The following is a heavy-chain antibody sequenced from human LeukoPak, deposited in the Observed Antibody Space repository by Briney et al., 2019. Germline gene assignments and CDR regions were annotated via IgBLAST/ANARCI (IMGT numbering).Heavy chain of an antibody. J-gene: IGHJ6*02. CDR3: ARGGYDILTGYPHYYGMDV. CDR2: INPNSGGT. D-gene: IGHD3-9*01. CDR1: GYTFTGYY. V-gene: IGHV1-2*04. Sequence: GASVKVSCKASGYTFTGYYMHWVRQAPGQGLEWMGWINPNSGGTNYAQKFQGWVTMTRDTSISTAYMELSRLRSDDTAVYYCARGGYDILTGYPHYYGMDVWGQGTTVTVSS.